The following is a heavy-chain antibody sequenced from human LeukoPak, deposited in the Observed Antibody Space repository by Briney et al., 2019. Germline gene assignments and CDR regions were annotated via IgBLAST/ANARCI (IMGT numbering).Heavy chain of an antibody. D-gene: IGHD1-26*01. CDR3: ARGAPDSKWGYFDL. CDR1: GYTFTSYD. CDR2: MNPNSGNT. V-gene: IGHV1-8*01. Sequence: ASVKVSCKASGYTFTSYDINWVRQATGQGLEWMGWMNPNSGNTGYAQEFQGRVTMTRNTSISTAYMELSSLRSEDTAVYYCARGAPDSKWGYFDLWGRGTLVTVSS. J-gene: IGHJ2*01.